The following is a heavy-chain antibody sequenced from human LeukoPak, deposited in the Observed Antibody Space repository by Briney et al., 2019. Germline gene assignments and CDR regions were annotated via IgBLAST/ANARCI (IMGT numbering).Heavy chain of an antibody. CDR2: IWFDGTNK. V-gene: IGHV3-33*01. D-gene: IGHD5-12*01. Sequence: PGRSLRLSCAASGFTFSNYGMHWVRQAPGKGLEWVAVIWFDGTNKYYADSVRGRFTISRDNSKNTLYLQMCSLRAEDTAVYYCARDRGVAAHLDYWGQGTLVTVSS. CDR1: GFTFSNYG. CDR3: ARDRGVAAHLDY. J-gene: IGHJ4*02.